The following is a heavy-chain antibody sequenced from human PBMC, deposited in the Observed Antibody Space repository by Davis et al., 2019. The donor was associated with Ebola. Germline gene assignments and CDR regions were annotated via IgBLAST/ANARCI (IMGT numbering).Heavy chain of an antibody. D-gene: IGHD2-21*01. CDR2: ISAYNGNT. CDR1: GYMFTSYG. V-gene: IGHV1-18*04. CDR3: ARVPICDGAGACFSTSFYYFGMDV. J-gene: IGHJ6*04. Sequence: ASVKVSCKASGYMFTSYGISWVRQAPGQGLEWLGWISAYNGNTNFAQIVHDRFIMTTDPSTSTAYMELRSLRSDDTAVYYCARVPICDGAGACFSTSFYYFGMDVWGKGTTVTVSS.